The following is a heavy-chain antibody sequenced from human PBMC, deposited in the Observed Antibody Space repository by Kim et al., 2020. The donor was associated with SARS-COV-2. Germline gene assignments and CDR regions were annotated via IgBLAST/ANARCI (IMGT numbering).Heavy chain of an antibody. J-gene: IGHJ5*02. CDR2: IYSGGST. D-gene: IGHD5-18*01. CDR1: GFTVSSDY. V-gene: IGHV3-53*01. Sequence: GGSLRLSCAASGFTVSSDYMSWVRQAPGKGLEWVSVIYSGGSTYYADSVKGRFTISRDNSKNTLYLQINSLRAEDTAVYYCARRVYSSGFDPWGQGTLVTVSS. CDR3: ARRVYSSGFDP.